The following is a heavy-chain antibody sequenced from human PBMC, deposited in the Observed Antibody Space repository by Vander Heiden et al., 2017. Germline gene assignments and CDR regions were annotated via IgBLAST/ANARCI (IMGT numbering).Heavy chain of an antibody. CDR1: GYTFTSYY. J-gene: IGHJ4*02. CDR2: INPSGGST. D-gene: IGHD3-10*01. CDR3: ARVRYGSGMFDY. Sequence: QVQLVQSGAEVKKPGASVKVSCKASGYTFTSYYMHWVRQAPGQGLEWMGIINPSGGSTRYAQKCQGRVTMTRDTSTSTVYMELSSLRSEDTAVYYCARVRYGSGMFDYWGQGTLVTVSS. V-gene: IGHV1-46*01.